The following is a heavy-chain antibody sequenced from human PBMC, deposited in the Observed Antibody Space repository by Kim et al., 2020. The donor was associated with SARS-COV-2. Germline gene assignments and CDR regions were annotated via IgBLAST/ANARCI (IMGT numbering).Heavy chain of an antibody. CDR3: ARVRPSGPITGTRNYYYYGMDV. V-gene: IGHV1-69*13. Sequence: SVKVSCKASGGTFSSYAISWVRQAPGQGLEWMGGIIPIFGTANYAQKFQGRVTITADESTSTAYMELSSLRSEDTAVYYCARVRPSGPITGTRNYYYYGMDVWGQGTTVTVSS. D-gene: IGHD1-20*01. CDR2: IIPIFGTA. J-gene: IGHJ6*02. CDR1: GGTFSSYA.